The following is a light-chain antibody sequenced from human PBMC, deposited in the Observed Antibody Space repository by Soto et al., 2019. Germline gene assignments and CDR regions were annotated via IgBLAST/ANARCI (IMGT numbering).Light chain of an antibody. V-gene: IGKV3-11*01. Sequence: EIVLTQSQATLSVSPGERAILSCLASQSIGSNLAWYQQKLGQAPRLLIYDASNRATGIPARFSGSGSGTDFTLTISSLEPEDFAVYYCQQRSNWPFTFGQGTRLEIK. CDR3: QQRSNWPFT. J-gene: IGKJ5*01. CDR2: DAS. CDR1: QSIGSN.